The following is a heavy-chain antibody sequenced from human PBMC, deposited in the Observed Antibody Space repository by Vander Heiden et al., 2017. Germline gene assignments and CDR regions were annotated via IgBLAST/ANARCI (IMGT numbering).Heavy chain of an antibody. V-gene: IGHV3-33*01. J-gene: IGHJ5*02. CDR2: IWYDGSDN. D-gene: IGHD6-13*01. CDR3: ARDRGSSSNVGWFDP. CDR1: GFIFSSYG. Sequence: QVQLVESGGGVVQPGRSLRLSCEAFGFIFSSYGMHWVRQAPGKGLEWVAIIWYDGSDNYYADSVKGRFTISRDNSKNTLYLQMNSLRDEDTAVYYCARDRGSSSNVGWFDPWGRGTLVTVSS.